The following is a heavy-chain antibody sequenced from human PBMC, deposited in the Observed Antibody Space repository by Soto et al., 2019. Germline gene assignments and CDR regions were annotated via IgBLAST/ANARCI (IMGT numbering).Heavy chain of an antibody. J-gene: IGHJ6*02. CDR2: ISYDGSTE. CDR3: AKGSITFHFHYSGVDL. Sequence: QVQLAESGGDMVQPGSSLRLSCAASGFTFSNYGMHWVRQAPGKGLQWVAVISYDGSTEYYADSMKGRFTISRDNSKNTLHLQMNSLRADDTAVYYCAKGSITFHFHYSGVDLWGQGTTVTASS. CDR1: GFTFSNYG. V-gene: IGHV3-30*18. D-gene: IGHD3-16*01.